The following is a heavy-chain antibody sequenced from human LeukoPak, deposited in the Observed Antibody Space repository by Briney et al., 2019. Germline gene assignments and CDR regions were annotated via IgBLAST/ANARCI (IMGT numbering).Heavy chain of an antibody. CDR3: ARDFNAYEDAFDI. Sequence: PGGSLRLSCAASGFTFSSYSMNWVRQAPGKGLEWVSSISSSSSYIYYADSVKGRFTISRDNAKNSLYLQMNSLRAEDTAVYYCARDFNAYEDAFDIWGQGTMVTVSS. J-gene: IGHJ3*02. V-gene: IGHV3-21*01. CDR1: GFTFSSYS. D-gene: IGHD2/OR15-2a*01. CDR2: ISSSSSYI.